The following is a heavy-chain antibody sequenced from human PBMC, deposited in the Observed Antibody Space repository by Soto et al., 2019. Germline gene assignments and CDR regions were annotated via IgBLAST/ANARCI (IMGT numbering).Heavy chain of an antibody. CDR3: ASSRYQLLSSWFDP. CDR2: IKQDGSEK. V-gene: IGHV3-7*01. CDR1: GFTFRSYW. Sequence: EVQLVESGGGLVQPGGSLRLSCAASGFTFRSYWLSWVRQAPGKGLEWVANIKQDGSEKYYVDSVKGRFTIARDNAKNSLYLQMNSLRAEDTAVYYCASSRYQLLSSWFDPWGQGTLVTVSS. J-gene: IGHJ5*02. D-gene: IGHD2-2*01.